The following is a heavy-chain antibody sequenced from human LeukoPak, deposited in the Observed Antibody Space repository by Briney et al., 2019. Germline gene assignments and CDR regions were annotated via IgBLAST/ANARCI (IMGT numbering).Heavy chain of an antibody. Sequence: GGSLRLSCAASGFTFSSYALSRVRQAPGKGLEWVSAISGSGGSTYYADLVKGRFTISRDNSKNTVYLQMNSLRAEDTAVYYCAKGAIFGVGTVFDYWGQGTLVTVSS. CDR3: AKGAIFGVGTVFDY. CDR2: ISGSGGST. CDR1: GFTFSSYA. V-gene: IGHV3-23*01. D-gene: IGHD3-3*01. J-gene: IGHJ4*02.